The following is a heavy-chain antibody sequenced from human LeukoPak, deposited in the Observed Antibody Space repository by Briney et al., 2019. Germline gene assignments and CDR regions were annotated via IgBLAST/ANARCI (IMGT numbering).Heavy chain of an antibody. V-gene: IGHV4-31*02. CDR3: ASGYDSSAPFRL. CDR2: IFYSGYT. D-gene: IGHD3-22*01. Sequence: SQTLSLTCIVSGGSINRGGYYWTWIRQHPGKGLEWIGLIFYSGYTDYNPALTSRLTISLDTSKNQFSLRPTSATAADTAVYFCASGYDSSAPFRLWGQGTLVTVSS. CDR1: GGSINRGGYY. J-gene: IGHJ4*02.